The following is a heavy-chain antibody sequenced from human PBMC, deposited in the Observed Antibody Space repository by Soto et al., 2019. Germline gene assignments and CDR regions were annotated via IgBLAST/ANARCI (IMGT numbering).Heavy chain of an antibody. Sequence: EVQLVESGGGLVKPGGSLRLSCAVSGFTFSNAWMNWVRQAPGEGLEWVGRITSKSDGETTDYAAPVKGRFTISRDDSKNTLYLQMNSVQTEDAAVYYCTTDHDPVLVTVPTNAFEIWGQGTMVTVSS. CDR2: ITSKSDGETT. J-gene: IGHJ3*02. V-gene: IGHV3-15*07. D-gene: IGHD2-21*02. CDR1: GFTFSNAW. CDR3: TTDHDPVLVTVPTNAFEI.